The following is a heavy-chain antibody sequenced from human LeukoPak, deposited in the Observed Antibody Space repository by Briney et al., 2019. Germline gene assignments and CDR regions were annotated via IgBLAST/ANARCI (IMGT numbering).Heavy chain of an antibody. J-gene: IGHJ3*02. D-gene: IGHD3-3*01. V-gene: IGHV4-34*01. Sequence: SETLSLTCAVYGGSFSGYYWNWIRQPPGKGLEWIGEINHSGSTNYNPSLKSRVTISVDTSKNQFSLKLSSVTAADTAVYYCARVEAYAFDIWGQGTMVTVSS. CDR2: INHSGST. CDR3: ARVEAYAFDI. CDR1: GGSFSGYY.